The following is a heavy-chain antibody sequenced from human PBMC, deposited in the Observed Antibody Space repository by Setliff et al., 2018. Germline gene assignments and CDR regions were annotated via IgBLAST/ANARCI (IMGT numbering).Heavy chain of an antibody. Sequence: GASVKVSCKASGYTFTAYDIVWVRQATGQGLEWMGWMNPNSGRTGYPQKFQGRVTMTRNTSVSTAYMELSSLRSDDTAIYYCVRDRHSFVVPPEEAWFDPWGQGTLVTVSS. J-gene: IGHJ5*02. CDR1: GYTFTAYD. D-gene: IGHD2-2*01. V-gene: IGHV1-8*02. CDR3: VRDRHSFVVPPEEAWFDP. CDR2: MNPNSGRT.